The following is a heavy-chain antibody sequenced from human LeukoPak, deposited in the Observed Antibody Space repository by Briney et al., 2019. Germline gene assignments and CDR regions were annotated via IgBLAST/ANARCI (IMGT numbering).Heavy chain of an antibody. CDR2: IIPILGIA. D-gene: IGHD2-15*01. J-gene: IGHJ4*02. CDR3: ARDLRYYCSGGSCYLLDY. V-gene: IGHV1-69*04. Sequence: SVKVSCKASGGTFSSYAISWVRQAPGQGLEWMGRIIPILGIANYAQKLQGRVTMTTDTSTSTAYMELRNLRSDDTAVYYCARDLRYYCSGGSCYLLDYWGQGTLVTVSS. CDR1: GGTFSSYA.